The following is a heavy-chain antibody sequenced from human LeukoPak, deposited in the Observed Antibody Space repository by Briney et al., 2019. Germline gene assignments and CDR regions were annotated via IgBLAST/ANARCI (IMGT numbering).Heavy chain of an antibody. J-gene: IGHJ5*02. V-gene: IGHV7-4-1*02. CDR1: GYTFTSYA. Sequence: ASVKVSCKASGYTFTSYAMNWVRQAPGQGLEWMGWINTNTGNPTYAQGFTGRFVFSLDTSVSTAYLQISSLKAEDTAVYYCAREIVTMIVVVRSNWFDPWGQGTLVTVSS. D-gene: IGHD3-22*01. CDR2: INTNTGNP. CDR3: AREIVTMIVVVRSNWFDP.